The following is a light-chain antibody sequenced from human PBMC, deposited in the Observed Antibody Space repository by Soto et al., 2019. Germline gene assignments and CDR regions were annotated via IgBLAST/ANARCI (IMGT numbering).Light chain of an antibody. CDR2: KDS. Sequence: SYELTEPPSVSVSPGQTARITCSGDALPKQYAYWYQQKPGQAPVVVIYKDSERSSGIPERFSGSSSGTTVTLTISGVQAEDEADYYCQSAETLFGGGTQLTVL. J-gene: IGLJ3*02. CDR3: QSAETL. CDR1: ALPKQY. V-gene: IGLV3-25*03.